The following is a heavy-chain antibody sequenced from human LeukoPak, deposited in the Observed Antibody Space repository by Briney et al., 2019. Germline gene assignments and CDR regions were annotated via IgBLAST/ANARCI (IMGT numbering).Heavy chain of an antibody. J-gene: IGHJ4*02. Sequence: GRSLRLSCAASGFTFSSYAMHWVRQAPGKGLEWVAVISYDGSNKYYADSVKGRFTISRDNSKNTLYPQMNSLRAEDTAVYYCAKDPFVKTTVAFFDYWGQGTLVTVSS. CDR1: GFTFSSYA. CDR2: ISYDGSNK. D-gene: IGHD4-17*01. CDR3: AKDPFVKTTVAFFDY. V-gene: IGHV3-30-3*01.